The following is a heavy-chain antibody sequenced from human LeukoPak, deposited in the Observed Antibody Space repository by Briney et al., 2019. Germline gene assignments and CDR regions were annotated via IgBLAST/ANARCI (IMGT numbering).Heavy chain of an antibody. D-gene: IGHD6-13*01. V-gene: IGHV4-39*07. J-gene: IGHJ6*03. CDR3: ARDSSSWYVHYYYYMDV. CDR2: IYYSGST. Sequence: SETLSLTRTVSGGSISSSSYYWGWIRQPPGKGLEWIGSIYYSGSTYYNPSLKSRVTISVDTSKNQFSLKLSSVTAADTAVYYCARDSSSWYVHYYYYMDVWGKGTTVTVSS. CDR1: GGSISSSSYY.